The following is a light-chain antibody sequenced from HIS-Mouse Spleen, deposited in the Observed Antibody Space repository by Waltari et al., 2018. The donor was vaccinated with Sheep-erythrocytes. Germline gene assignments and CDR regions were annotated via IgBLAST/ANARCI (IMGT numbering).Light chain of an antibody. CDR1: QSVSSSY. CDR3: QQYGSSPWT. CDR2: GAS. Sequence: EIVLTQSPGTLSLSPGERATLSCRASQSVSSSYLAWYQQKPGQAPRLLINGASSRATGIPDRFSVSGSGTDFTLTISRLEPEDFAVYYCQQYGSSPWTFGQGTKVEIK. V-gene: IGKV3-20*01. J-gene: IGKJ1*01.